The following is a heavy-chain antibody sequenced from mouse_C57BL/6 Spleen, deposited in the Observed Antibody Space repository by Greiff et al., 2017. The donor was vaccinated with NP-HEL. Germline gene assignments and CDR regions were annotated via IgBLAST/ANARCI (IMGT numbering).Heavy chain of an antibody. CDR2: IDPSDSET. Sequence: QVQLQQPGAELVRPGSSVKLSCKASGYTFTSYWMHWVKQRPIQGLEWIGNIDPSDSETHYNQKFTDKATLTVDKSSSTAYMQLSSLTSDDSAVYYCARRRDYYGSSFDYWGQGTTLTVSS. CDR3: ARRRDYYGSSFDY. CDR1: GYTFTSYW. V-gene: IGHV1-52*01. D-gene: IGHD1-1*01. J-gene: IGHJ2*01.